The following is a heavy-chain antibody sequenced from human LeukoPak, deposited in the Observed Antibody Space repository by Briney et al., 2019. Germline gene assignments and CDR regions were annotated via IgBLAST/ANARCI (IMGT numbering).Heavy chain of an antibody. CDR1: GGSFSGYY. D-gene: IGHD3-22*01. V-gene: IGHV4-34*01. Sequence: SETLSLTCAVYGGSFSGYYWSWIRQPPGKGLEWIGEINHSGSTNYNPSLKSRATISVDTSKNQFSLKLSSVTAADTAVYYCARVSAESYYDSSGYLLVYYYYYMDVWGKGTTVTVSS. J-gene: IGHJ6*03. CDR2: INHSGST. CDR3: ARVSAESYYDSSGYLLVYYYYYMDV.